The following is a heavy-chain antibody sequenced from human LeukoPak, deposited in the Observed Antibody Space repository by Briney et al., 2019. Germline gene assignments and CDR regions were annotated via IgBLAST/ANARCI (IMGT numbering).Heavy chain of an antibody. Sequence: ASVKVSCKASGYTFTSYGISWVRQAPGQGLERMGWISAYNGNTNYAQKLQGRVTMTTDTSTSTAYMELRSLRSDDTAVYYCARDGGYDFWSGPNWFDPWGQGTLVTVSS. CDR2: ISAYNGNT. V-gene: IGHV1-18*01. CDR1: GYTFTSYG. J-gene: IGHJ5*02. D-gene: IGHD3-3*01. CDR3: ARDGGYDFWSGPNWFDP.